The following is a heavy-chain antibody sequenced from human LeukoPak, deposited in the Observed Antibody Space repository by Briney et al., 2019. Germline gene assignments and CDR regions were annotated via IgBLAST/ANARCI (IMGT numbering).Heavy chain of an antibody. CDR3: ARLVNYGYSDY. CDR2: IHYDGST. J-gene: IGHJ4*02. Sequence: SETLSLTCTVSGGSTSGRYWNWIRQPPGKGLEWIGYIHYDGSTNYNPSFKSRVIISLDKSNNQFSLNMKSVTAADTAAYYCARLVNYGYSDYWGQGTLVTVSS. V-gene: IGHV4-59*11. CDR1: GGSTSGRY. D-gene: IGHD3-22*01.